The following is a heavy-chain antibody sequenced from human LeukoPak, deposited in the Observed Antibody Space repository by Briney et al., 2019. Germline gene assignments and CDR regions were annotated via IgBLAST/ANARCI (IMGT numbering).Heavy chain of an antibody. CDR1: GGSFSAYS. Sequence: SETLSLTCAVYGGSFSAYSWSWIRQPPGKGLEWIGEINHSGSTNSNPSLKSRVAISVDTSKNQFSLQLSSVTAADTAVYYCAGDCSSTNCPIYWGQGTLVTVSS. CDR2: INHSGST. J-gene: IGHJ4*02. CDR3: AGDCSSTNCPIY. V-gene: IGHV4-34*01. D-gene: IGHD2-2*01.